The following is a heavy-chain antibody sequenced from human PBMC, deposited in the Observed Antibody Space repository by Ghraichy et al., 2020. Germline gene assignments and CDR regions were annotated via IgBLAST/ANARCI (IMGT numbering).Heavy chain of an antibody. D-gene: IGHD3-10*01. CDR3: ARGRTSYYGSGSYYNA. Sequence: SETLSLTCAVYGGSFSGYYWSWIRQPPGKGLEWIGEINHSGSTNYNPSLKSRVTISVDTSENQFSLKLSSVTAADTAVYYCARGRTSYYGSGSYYNAWGQGTLVTVSS. CDR2: INHSGST. CDR1: GGSFSGYY. V-gene: IGHV4-34*01. J-gene: IGHJ5*02.